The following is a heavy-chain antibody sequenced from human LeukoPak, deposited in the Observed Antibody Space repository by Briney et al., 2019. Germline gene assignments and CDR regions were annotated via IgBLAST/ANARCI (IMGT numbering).Heavy chain of an antibody. J-gene: IGHJ4*02. CDR1: RYTFTGYY. V-gene: IGHV1-46*01. D-gene: IGHD2-2*01. Sequence: ASVKASCKASRYTFTGYYMHWVRQAPGQGLEWMGIINPSGGSTSYAQKFQGRVTMTRDTSTSTVYMELSSLRSEDTAVYYCARNTGQDCSSTSCYWGCDYWGQGTLVTVSS. CDR3: ARNTGQDCSSTSCYWGCDY. CDR2: INPSGGST.